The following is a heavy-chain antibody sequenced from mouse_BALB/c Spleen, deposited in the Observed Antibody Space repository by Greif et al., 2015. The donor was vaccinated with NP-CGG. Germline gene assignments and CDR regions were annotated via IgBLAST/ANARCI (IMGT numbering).Heavy chain of an antibody. D-gene: IGHD2-4*01. CDR3: ASGDYDGVGAMDY. J-gene: IGHJ4*01. CDR2: IDPANGNT. CDR1: GFNIKDTY. V-gene: IGHV14-3*02. Sequence: EVQLQQSGAELVKPGASVKLSCTASGFNIKDTYMHWVKQRPEQGLEWIGRIDPANGNTKYDPKFQGKATITADTSSNAAYLRRSSVASEDTVVYYCASGDYDGVGAMDYWGQGTSATVSS.